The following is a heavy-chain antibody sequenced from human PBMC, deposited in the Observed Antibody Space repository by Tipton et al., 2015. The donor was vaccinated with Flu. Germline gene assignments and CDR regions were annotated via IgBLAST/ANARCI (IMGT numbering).Heavy chain of an antibody. CDR3: ARDREIDIVGSDDDDAFDI. CDR2: IHFSGSA. D-gene: IGHD1-26*01. CDR1: GGSISGYY. J-gene: IGHJ3*02. Sequence: TLSLTCTVSGGSISGYYWSWIRQHPGKGLEWIGYIHFSGSAYYNPSLNSRFSISVDTSKNQFSLKVTSVTAADTAVYYCARDREIDIVGSDDDDAFDIWGQGTMVTVSS. V-gene: IGHV4-31*03.